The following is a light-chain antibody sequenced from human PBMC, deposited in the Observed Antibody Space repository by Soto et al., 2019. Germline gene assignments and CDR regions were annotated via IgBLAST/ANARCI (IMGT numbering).Light chain of an antibody. V-gene: IGKV1-9*01. J-gene: IGKJ5*01. CDR3: QQLDSYPLT. Sequence: IQLTQSPSSLSSSVGYRVTITFRASQGISSYLAWLQQKPGKAPKLLIYAASTLQSGVPSRFSGSGSGTDFTLTISSLQPEDFATYYCQQLDSYPLTFGQGTRLEIK. CDR2: AAS. CDR1: QGISSY.